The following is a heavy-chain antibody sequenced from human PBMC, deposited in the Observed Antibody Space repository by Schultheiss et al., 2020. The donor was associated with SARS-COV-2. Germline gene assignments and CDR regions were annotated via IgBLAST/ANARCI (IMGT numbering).Heavy chain of an antibody. CDR1: GLIFSIYG. Sequence: GGSLRLSCAASGLIFSIYGMHWVRQAPGKGLEWVSYISSSSSYTNYADSVKGRFTISRDNAKNSLYLQMNSLRAEDTAVYYCARDDSSGWYGGVDYWGQGTLVTVSS. D-gene: IGHD6-19*01. CDR3: ARDDSSGWYGGVDY. CDR2: ISSSSSYT. V-gene: IGHV3-21*05. J-gene: IGHJ4*02.